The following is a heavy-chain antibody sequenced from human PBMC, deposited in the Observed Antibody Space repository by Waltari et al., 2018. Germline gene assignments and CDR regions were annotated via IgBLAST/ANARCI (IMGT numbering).Heavy chain of an antibody. V-gene: IGHV3-23*01. CDR2: ISGGGGST. Sequence: EVQLLESGGGLVQPGGSLRLSCAASGFTFSNYAMSWVRQAPGKGLEWVSVISGGGGSTYHADSVKGRFTISRDNSKNTLYLQMSSLRAEDTAVYYCAKKTVGEYGHSHFFDYWGQGTLVTVSS. CDR1: GFTFSNYA. CDR3: AKKTVGEYGHSHFFDY. J-gene: IGHJ4*02. D-gene: IGHD4-17*01.